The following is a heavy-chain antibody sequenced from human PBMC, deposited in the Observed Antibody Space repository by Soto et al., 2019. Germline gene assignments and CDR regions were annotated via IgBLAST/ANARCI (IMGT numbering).Heavy chain of an antibody. V-gene: IGHV4-34*01. CDR2: INHSGST. CDR1: GGSFSGYY. D-gene: IGHD3-22*01. CDR3: ATQTRNDSSGYCDY. J-gene: IGHJ4*02. Sequence: QVQLQQWGAGLLKPSETLSLTCAVYGGSFSGYYWSWIRQPPGKGLEWIGEINHSGSTNYNPSLKSRVTISVDTSKNQCSLKLSSVTAADTAVYYCATQTRNDSSGYCDYWGQGTLVTVSS.